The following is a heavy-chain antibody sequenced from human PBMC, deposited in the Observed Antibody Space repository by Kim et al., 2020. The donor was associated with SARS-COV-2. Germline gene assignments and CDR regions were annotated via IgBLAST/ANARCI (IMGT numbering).Heavy chain of an antibody. Sequence: SETLSLTCTVSGGSISYYYWSWILQPPGKGLEWIGYVIDSGSTNYSPSLKSRVTISLDTSKKQFSLQLTSVTAADTAVPSCASGKHYQDGSGNPRFCYF. CDR3: ASGKHYQDGSGNPRFCYF. J-gene: IGHJ2*01. CDR2: VIDSGST. D-gene: IGHD2-15*01. V-gene: IGHV4-59*01. CDR1: GGSISYYY.